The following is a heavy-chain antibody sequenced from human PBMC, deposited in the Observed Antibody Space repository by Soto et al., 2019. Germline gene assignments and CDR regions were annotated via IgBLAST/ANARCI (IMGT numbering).Heavy chain of an antibody. Sequence: SETLSLTCTVSGASISSYYWNWIRQSPGKGLEWIGHIYYNGNTKYNPFLESRLTISVDTSKNQFSLELNSVTAADTAMYYCARQGSGWYPFDYWGQGTQVTVSS. D-gene: IGHD6-19*01. CDR1: GASISSYY. CDR2: IYYNGNT. CDR3: ARQGSGWYPFDY. J-gene: IGHJ4*02. V-gene: IGHV4-59*01.